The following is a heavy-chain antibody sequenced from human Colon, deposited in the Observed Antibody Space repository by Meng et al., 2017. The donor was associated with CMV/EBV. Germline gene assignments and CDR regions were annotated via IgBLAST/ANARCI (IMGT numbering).Heavy chain of an antibody. CDR1: GFTVSCRY. D-gene: IGHD1-14*01. V-gene: IGHV3-66*01. CDR2: IYSATTT. CDR3: ARDTKGATTTCPFDS. J-gene: IGHJ4*02. Sequence: EGPVGESGVGLVPPGGFRRRSCAASGFTVSCRYMNWVRQAPVKTLEWVSLIYSATTTYYPDSVKGRLIVSRDKSKNAVCLQMNRLRGEDTAVSYCARDTKGATTTCPFDSWGQGTLVTVSS.